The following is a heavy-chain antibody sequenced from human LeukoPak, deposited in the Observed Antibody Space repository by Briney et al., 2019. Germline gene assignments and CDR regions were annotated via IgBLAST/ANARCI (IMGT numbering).Heavy chain of an antibody. CDR2: IKQDGSEK. V-gene: IGHV3-7*01. CDR3: AREGSQSASGTYPGND. CDR1: EFTFSSYW. J-gene: IGHJ4*02. Sequence: GGSLRLSCTASEFTFSSYWMYWVRQAPGKGLEWVANIKQDGSEKYYVDSVKGRFTISRDNAKNSLYLQMNSLRAEDTAVYYCAREGSQSASGTYPGNDWGQGTLVTVSS. D-gene: IGHD1-26*01.